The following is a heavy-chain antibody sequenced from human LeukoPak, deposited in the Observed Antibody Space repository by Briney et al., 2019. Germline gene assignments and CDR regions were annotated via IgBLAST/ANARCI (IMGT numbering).Heavy chain of an antibody. Sequence: ASVKVSCKLSGYTLTEFSMNWVRQAPGKGREWVGGVDPEDGETLYTQKLQGRVTMIVDTITDAACLEMCSLRSAETAAYYCTTVEREYFDTSGYFYYWGPGTLVTVSS. J-gene: IGHJ4*02. CDR1: GYTLTEFS. V-gene: IGHV1-24*01. CDR2: VDPEDGET. D-gene: IGHD3-22*01. CDR3: TTVEREYFDTSGYFYY.